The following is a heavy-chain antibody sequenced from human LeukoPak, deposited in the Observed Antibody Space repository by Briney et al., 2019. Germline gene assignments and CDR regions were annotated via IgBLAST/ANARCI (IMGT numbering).Heavy chain of an antibody. D-gene: IGHD1-7*01. Sequence: GGSLRLSYAASGFTFSSYAMSWVRQVPGKGLEWLSAISSSGSTTYYADSVKGRFTISRDNSKNTLYLQMNSLRAEDTAVYYCAEKKNFYFDYWGQGTLVTVSS. CDR1: GFTFSSYA. V-gene: IGHV3-23*01. J-gene: IGHJ4*02. CDR2: ISSSGSTT. CDR3: AEKKNFYFDY.